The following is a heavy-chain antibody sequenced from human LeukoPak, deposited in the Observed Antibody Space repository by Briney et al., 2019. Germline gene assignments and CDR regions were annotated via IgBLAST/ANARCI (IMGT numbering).Heavy chain of an antibody. Sequence: SETLSLTCAVYGGSFSAYYWSWIRQSPGKGLEWIGEINHRGSTNYNPSLKSRVTISVDTSRNQFFLKLSSVTAADTAVHYCAREVVAARGSFDFWGQGTLVTVSS. CDR1: GGSFSAYY. J-gene: IGHJ4*02. D-gene: IGHD2-2*01. CDR2: INHRGST. V-gene: IGHV4-34*01. CDR3: AREVVAARGSFDF.